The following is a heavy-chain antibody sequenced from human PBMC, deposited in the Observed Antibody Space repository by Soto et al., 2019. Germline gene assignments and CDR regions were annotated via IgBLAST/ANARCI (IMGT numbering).Heavy chain of an antibody. V-gene: IGHV5-10-1*01. CDR1: GYSFTSYW. CDR3: ARSYSSSSYFDY. D-gene: IGHD6-6*01. J-gene: IGHJ4*02. Sequence: GESLKISCKGSGYSFTSYWISWVRQMPGKGLEWMGRIDPSDSYTNYSPSFQGHVTISADKSITTAYLQWSSLSASDTAMYYCARSYSSSSYFDYCGQGSRGIVSS. CDR2: IDPSDSYT.